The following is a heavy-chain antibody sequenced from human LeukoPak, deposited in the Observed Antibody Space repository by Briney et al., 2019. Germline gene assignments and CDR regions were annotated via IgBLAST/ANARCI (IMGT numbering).Heavy chain of an antibody. J-gene: IGHJ4*02. CDR1: GGSISSSSYY. V-gene: IGHV4-39*01. Sequence: SETLSLTCTVSGGSISSSSYYWGWIRQPPGKRLEWIGSIYYSGSTYYNPSLKSRVTISVDTSKNQFSLKLSSVTAADTAVYYCARRIAVESDFDYWGQGTLVTVSS. CDR3: ARRIAVESDFDY. CDR2: IYYSGST. D-gene: IGHD6-19*01.